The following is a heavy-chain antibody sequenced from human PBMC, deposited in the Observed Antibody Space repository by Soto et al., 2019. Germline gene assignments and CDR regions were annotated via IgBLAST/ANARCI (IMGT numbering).Heavy chain of an antibody. Sequence: QVQLVQSGAEVKKPGASVKVSCEASGFIFTRFYMHWVRQAPGQGPVWLGIIKPEDGTTYYAQSFQGRLNITSDTSTRTVYMEMSGLTSEDTAVYYCAREIDFGELSYDLWGQGTLVTVSS. V-gene: IGHV1-46*01. CDR3: AREIDFGELSYDL. CDR1: GFIFTRFY. J-gene: IGHJ5*02. CDR2: IKPEDGTT. D-gene: IGHD2-8*01.